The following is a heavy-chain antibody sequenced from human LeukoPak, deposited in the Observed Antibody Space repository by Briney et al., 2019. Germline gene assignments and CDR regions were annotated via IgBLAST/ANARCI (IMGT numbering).Heavy chain of an antibody. Sequence: PGGSLRLSCAASGFTFSSYAMHWVRQAPGKGLEYVSAISSNGGSTYYAKSVKGRFTISRDNSKNTLYLQMGSLRAEDMAVYYCARDSAHCGGDCYSDYWGQGTLVTVSS. V-gene: IGHV3-64*01. CDR2: ISSNGGST. J-gene: IGHJ4*02. D-gene: IGHD2-21*02. CDR1: GFTFSSYA. CDR3: ARDSAHCGGDCYSDY.